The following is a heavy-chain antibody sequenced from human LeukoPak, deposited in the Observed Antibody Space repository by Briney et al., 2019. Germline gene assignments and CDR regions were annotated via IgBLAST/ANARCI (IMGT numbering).Heavy chain of an antibody. V-gene: IGHV4-4*07. Sequence: SETLSLTCTVSGSSISSYYWSWIRQPAGKGLEWIGRIYTSGSTNYNPSLKSRVTMSVDTSKNQFSLKLSSVTAADTAVYYCARDYYDSSGYQSGFDYWGQGTLVTVSS. D-gene: IGHD3-22*01. CDR3: ARDYYDSSGYQSGFDY. CDR2: IYTSGST. CDR1: GSSISSYY. J-gene: IGHJ4*02.